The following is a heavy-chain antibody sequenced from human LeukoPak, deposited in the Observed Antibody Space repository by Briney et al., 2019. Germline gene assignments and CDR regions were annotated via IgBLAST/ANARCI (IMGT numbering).Heavy chain of an antibody. V-gene: IGHV1-69*04. CDR1: GGTFSSYA. D-gene: IGHD3-16*01. J-gene: IGHJ6*02. Sequence: ASVKVSCKASGGTFSSYAISWVRQAPGQGLEWMGRIIPIFGIANYAQKFQGRVTITADKSTSTAYMELSSLRSEDTAVYYCASLLTTGNWFYCYGMDVWGQGTTVTVSS. CDR3: ASLLTTGNWFYCYGMDV. CDR2: IIPIFGIA.